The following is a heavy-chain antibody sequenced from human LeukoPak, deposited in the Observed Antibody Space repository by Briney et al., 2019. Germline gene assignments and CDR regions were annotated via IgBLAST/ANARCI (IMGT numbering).Heavy chain of an antibody. CDR3: ARDLRGELFAFDY. V-gene: IGHV3-30-3*01. D-gene: IGHD3-10*01. CDR1: GFTFSSYA. J-gene: IGHJ4*02. CDR2: ISYDGSNK. Sequence: PGGSLRLSCAASGFTFSSYAMHWVRQAPGKGLEWVAVISYDGSNKYYADSVKGRFTISRDNSKNTLYLQMNSLRAEDTAVYYCARDLRGELFAFDYWGQGTLVTVSS.